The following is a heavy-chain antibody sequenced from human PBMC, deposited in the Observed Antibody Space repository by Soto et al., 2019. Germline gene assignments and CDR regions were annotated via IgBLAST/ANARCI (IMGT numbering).Heavy chain of an antibody. CDR3: ATLFSSGSSLDY. CDR1: GFTLRSYW. Sequence: EVQLVESGGGLVQPGGSLRLSCGASGFTLRSYWMHWVRQAPGKGLVWVSNINSDGSSTNYADSVKGRFTISRDNAKNTLSLQMNSLRADDTAVYYCATLFSSGSSLDYWGQGTLVTVSS. V-gene: IGHV3-74*01. CDR2: INSDGSST. J-gene: IGHJ4*02. D-gene: IGHD3-10*01.